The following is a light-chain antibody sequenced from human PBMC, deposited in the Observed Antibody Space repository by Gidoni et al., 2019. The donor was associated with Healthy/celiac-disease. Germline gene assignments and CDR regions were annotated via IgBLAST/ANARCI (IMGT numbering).Light chain of an antibody. CDR2: SNN. CDR1: RSNIGSNT. Sequence: QSVLTQPPSASGTPGQRVTISCSGSRSNIGSNTVNWYQQLPGTAPKLLIYSNNQRPSGVPDRFSGSKSGTSASLAISGLQSEDEADYYCAAWDDSLNGLLVFGGGTKLTVL. CDR3: AAWDDSLNGLLV. V-gene: IGLV1-44*01. J-gene: IGLJ3*02.